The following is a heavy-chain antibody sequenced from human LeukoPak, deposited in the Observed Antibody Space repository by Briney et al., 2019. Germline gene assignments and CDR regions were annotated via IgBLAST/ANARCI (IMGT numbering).Heavy chain of an antibody. CDR2: ISSSSSYT. D-gene: IGHD4-11*01. J-gene: IGHJ6*02. Sequence: GGSLRLSCAASGFTFSDYYMSWIRQAPGKGLEWVSYISSSSSYTNYADSVKGRFTISRDNAKNSLYLQMNSLRAEDTAVYYCARAPHYSSYGPYYYGMDVWGQGTTVTVSS. CDR1: GFTFSDYY. CDR3: ARAPHYSSYGPYYYGMDV. V-gene: IGHV3-11*06.